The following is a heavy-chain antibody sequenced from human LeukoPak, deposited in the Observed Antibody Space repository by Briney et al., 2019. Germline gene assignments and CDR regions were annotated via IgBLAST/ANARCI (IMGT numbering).Heavy chain of an antibody. CDR1: GFTFSSYS. Sequence: GGSLRLSCAASGFTFSSYSMNWVRQAPGKGLEWVSSISSSSSYIYYADSVKGRFTISRDNSKNTLYLQMNSLRAEDTAVYYCAKETGYSYGTGGTDCWGQGTLVTVSS. D-gene: IGHD5-18*01. J-gene: IGHJ4*02. V-gene: IGHV3-21*04. CDR3: AKETGYSYGTGGTDC. CDR2: ISSSSSYI.